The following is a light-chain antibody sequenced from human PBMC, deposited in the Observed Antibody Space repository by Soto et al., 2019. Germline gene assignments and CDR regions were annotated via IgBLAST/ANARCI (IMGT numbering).Light chain of an antibody. CDR2: WAS. V-gene: IGKV4-1*01. CDR3: QQYYGTPHT. Sequence: DIVMTQSPDSLAVSLGERDTINCKSSQSVLYSPNNKNYLAWYQQKPGHPPKLLIYWASSRESGVPDRFSGSGFGTDFALTISSLQAEDVAVYYCQQYYGTPHTFGQGTKLEIK. CDR1: QSVLYSPNNKNY. J-gene: IGKJ2*01.